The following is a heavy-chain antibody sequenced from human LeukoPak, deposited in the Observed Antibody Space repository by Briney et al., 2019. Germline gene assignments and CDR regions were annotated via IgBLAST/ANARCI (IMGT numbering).Heavy chain of an antibody. CDR1: GFTFSSYS. CDR3: VRDPDALDY. Sequence: GGSLRLSCAASGFTFSSYSMNWVRQAPGKGLEWVSYITRSSSTIHYRDSVKGRFTISRDNAKNSLYLQMNSLRDEDTAVYYCVRDPDALDYWGQGTLVTVSS. J-gene: IGHJ4*02. V-gene: IGHV3-48*02. CDR2: ITRSSSTI.